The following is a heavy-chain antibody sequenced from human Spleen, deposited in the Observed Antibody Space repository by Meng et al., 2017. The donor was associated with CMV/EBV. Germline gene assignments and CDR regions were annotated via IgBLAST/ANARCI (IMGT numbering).Heavy chain of an antibody. CDR1: GFTFSSYA. D-gene: IGHD2-15*01. Sequence: GESLKISCAASGFTFSSYAMSWVRQAPGKGLEWVSAISGSGGSTYYADSVKGRFTISRDNSKNTQYLQMSSLRIEDTAVYYCTRFLGGRDYFYFYGKDVWGQGTTVTVSS. V-gene: IGHV3-23*01. CDR2: ISGSGGST. J-gene: IGHJ6*02. CDR3: TRFLGGRDYFYFYGKDV.